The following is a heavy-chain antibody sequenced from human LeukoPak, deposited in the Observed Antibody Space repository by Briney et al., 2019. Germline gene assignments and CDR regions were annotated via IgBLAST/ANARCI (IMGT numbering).Heavy chain of an antibody. CDR1: GGSISSYY. D-gene: IGHD5-24*01. J-gene: IGHJ3*01. Sequence: SETLSLTCTVSGGSISSYYWSWIRQPPGKGLEWIGYIYYSGSTNYNPSLKSRVTISVDTSKNQFSLKLSSVTAADTAVYYSARDPVATINRAGPPVWGQGTMVTVSS. V-gene: IGHV4-59*01. CDR2: IYYSGST. CDR3: ARDPVATINRAGPPV.